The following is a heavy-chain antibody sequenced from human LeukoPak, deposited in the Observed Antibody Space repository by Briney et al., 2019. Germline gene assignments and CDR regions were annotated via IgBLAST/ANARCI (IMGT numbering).Heavy chain of an antibody. Sequence: PGGSLRLSCAASGFTFSSYSMNWVRQAPGKGLEWVSSISSSSSYIYYADSVKGRFTISRDNAKNSLYLQMNSLRAEDTAVYCCASDSRDYGDYARDYWGQGTLVTVSS. V-gene: IGHV3-21*01. CDR2: ISSSSSYI. J-gene: IGHJ4*02. CDR1: GFTFSSYS. D-gene: IGHD4-17*01. CDR3: ASDSRDYGDYARDY.